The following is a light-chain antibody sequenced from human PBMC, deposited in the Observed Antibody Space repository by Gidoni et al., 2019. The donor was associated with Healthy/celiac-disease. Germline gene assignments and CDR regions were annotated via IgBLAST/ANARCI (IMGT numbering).Light chain of an antibody. CDR1: QSVSSSY. CDR3: QQYGSSPGT. J-gene: IGKJ1*01. CDR2: GAS. Sequence: EIVLTQSPGTLSLSPGERATLSCRASQSVSSSYLAWYQQKHGQAPRLLIYGASSRATGIPDRFSGSGSGTDFTLTISRLEPEDFAVYYWQQYGSSPGTFGQGTKVEIK. V-gene: IGKV3-20*01.